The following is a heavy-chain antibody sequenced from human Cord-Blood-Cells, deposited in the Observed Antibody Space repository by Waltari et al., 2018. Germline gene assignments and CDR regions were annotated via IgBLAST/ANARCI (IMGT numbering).Heavy chain of an antibody. D-gene: IGHD3-3*01. J-gene: IGHJ5*02. CDR2: IDWDVDK. CDR1: GFSLSPSGMC. Sequence: QVTLRESGPALVKPTQTLTLTCTFSGFSLSPSGMCVSWYRQLPGKAPEWLARIDWDVDKYYSTYLKTRLTISKNTSKNQVVHTMTNMDRVDTATYYCARSRTIFGVVTMAFDPWGQGTLVTVSS. CDR3: ARSRTIFGVVTMAFDP. V-gene: IGHV2-70*15.